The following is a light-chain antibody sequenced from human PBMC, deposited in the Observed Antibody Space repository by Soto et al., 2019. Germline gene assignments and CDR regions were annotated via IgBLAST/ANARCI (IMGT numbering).Light chain of an antibody. Sequence: EIVMTQSPATLSVSPGERATLSCRTSQSVSSNLAWYQQKPGQAPRLLIYGASTRATGIPAGFSGSGSGTELNLSILRLQSEDFAVNYCQQYSNWPPCTLGQGTKVEIK. V-gene: IGKV3-15*01. CDR3: QQYSNWPPCT. CDR1: QSVSSN. J-gene: IGKJ1*01. CDR2: GAS.